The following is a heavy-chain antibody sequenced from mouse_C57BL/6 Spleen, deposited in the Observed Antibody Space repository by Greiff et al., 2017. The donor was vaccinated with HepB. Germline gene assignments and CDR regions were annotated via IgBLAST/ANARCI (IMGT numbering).Heavy chain of an antibody. CDR2: INPSSGYT. Sequence: VQLQQSGAELAKPGASVKLSCKASGYTFTSYWMHWVKQRPGQGLEWIGYINPSSGYTKYNQKFKDKATLTADKSSSTAYMQLSNLTYEDSAVYYCARGSSSSGGAMDYWGQGTSVTVSS. J-gene: IGHJ4*01. CDR1: GYTFTSYW. V-gene: IGHV1-7*01. CDR3: ARGSSSSGGAMDY. D-gene: IGHD1-1*01.